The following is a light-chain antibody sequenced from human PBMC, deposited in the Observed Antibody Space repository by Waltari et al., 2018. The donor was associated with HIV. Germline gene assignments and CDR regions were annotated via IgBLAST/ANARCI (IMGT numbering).Light chain of an antibody. CDR2: AAS. CDR1: QSISSY. Sequence: DIQMTQSPSPRFAAVGDGVTIPCRASQSISSYLDWYQHIPGKAPKLLSDAASSLQSEVPSTFSGSRSGTEFTLTISSLQPEDFATYYCQQSYNTPPCTFGQGTKVAFK. J-gene: IGKJ1*01. V-gene: IGKV1-39*01. CDR3: QQSYNTPPCT.